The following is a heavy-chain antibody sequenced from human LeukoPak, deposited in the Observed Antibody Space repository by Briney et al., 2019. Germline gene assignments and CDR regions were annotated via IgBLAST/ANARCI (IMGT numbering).Heavy chain of an antibody. Sequence: GGSLRLSCAASGFTVSSNYMSWVRQAPGKGLEWVAFIRYDGSNKYYADSVKGRFTISRDNSKNTLYLQMNSLRAEDTAVYYCAKDGEPYSSSSDAPDYWGQGTLVTVSS. J-gene: IGHJ4*02. CDR2: IRYDGSNK. V-gene: IGHV3-30*02. CDR3: AKDGEPYSSSSDAPDY. CDR1: GFTVSSNY. D-gene: IGHD6-6*01.